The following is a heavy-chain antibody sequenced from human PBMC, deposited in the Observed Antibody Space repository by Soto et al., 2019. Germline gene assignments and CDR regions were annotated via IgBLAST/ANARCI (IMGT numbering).Heavy chain of an antibody. V-gene: IGHV3-30-3*01. CDR3: ARDRSFGTSGYYSWDL. Sequence: GGSLRLSCAASGFIFTNYAMHWVRQAPGRGLEWVAVISSNGGNADSADSVKGRFTISKDNSKNTVFLRMGSLRPEDSAIYYCARDRSFGTSGYYSWDLWGQGTLVTVSS. CDR1: GFIFTNYA. D-gene: IGHD3-22*01. J-gene: IGHJ5*02. CDR2: ISSNGGNA.